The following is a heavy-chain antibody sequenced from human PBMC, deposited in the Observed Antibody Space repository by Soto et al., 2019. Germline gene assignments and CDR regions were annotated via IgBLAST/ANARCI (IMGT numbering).Heavy chain of an antibody. CDR3: ARAPSVSGELSPPNYYYYGMDV. Sequence: GGSLRLSCAASGFTFSDYSMNWVRQAPGKGLEWVSYISSSSTSIYYADSVKGRFTVSRDNAKNSLYLQMNSLRAEDTAVYYCARAPSVSGELSPPNYYYYGMDVWGQGTTVTVSS. D-gene: IGHD3-16*02. CDR2: ISSSSTSI. V-gene: IGHV3-48*01. J-gene: IGHJ6*02. CDR1: GFTFSDYS.